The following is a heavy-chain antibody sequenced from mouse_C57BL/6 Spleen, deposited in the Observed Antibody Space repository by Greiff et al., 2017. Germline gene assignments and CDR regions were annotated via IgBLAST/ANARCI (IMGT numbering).Heavy chain of an antibody. CDR2: IHPNSGST. Sequence: QVQLQQPGAELVKPGASVKLSCKASGYTFTSYWMHWVKQRPGQGLEWIGMIHPNSGSTNYNEKFKSKATLTVDKSSSTAYMQLSSLTSEDSAVYYCATYGVVATVFDYWGQGTTLTVSS. V-gene: IGHV1-64*01. D-gene: IGHD1-1*01. J-gene: IGHJ2*01. CDR1: GYTFTSYW. CDR3: ATYGVVATVFDY.